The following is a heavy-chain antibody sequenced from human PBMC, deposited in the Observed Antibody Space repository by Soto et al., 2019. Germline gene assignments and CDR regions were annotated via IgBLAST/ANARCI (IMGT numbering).Heavy chain of an antibody. CDR2: VNDNWGS. V-gene: IGHV4-59*08. CDR3: ARQGFGALHGLVDV. CDR1: GGSISSYY. J-gene: IGHJ6*02. Sequence: QVPLQESGPGLVKPSETLSLSCTVSGGSISSYYWSWFRQTPEKGLEWIGYVNDNWGSNYNPSLKSRFAISLDASKRQFSLKPTSVTATDTGVYYCARQGFGALHGLVDVWAQGTTVTVSS. D-gene: IGHD3-10*01.